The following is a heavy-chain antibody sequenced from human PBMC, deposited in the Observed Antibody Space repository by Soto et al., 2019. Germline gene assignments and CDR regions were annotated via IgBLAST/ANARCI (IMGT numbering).Heavy chain of an antibody. CDR2: ISGSGGST. J-gene: IGHJ4*02. CDR1: GFTFSSYA. D-gene: IGHD3-10*01. Sequence: GGSLRLSCAASGFTFSSYAMSWVRQAPGKGLEWVSAISGSGGSTYYAGSVKGRFTISRDNSKNTLYLQMNSLRAEDTAVHYCAKVVTMVRGAAHLDYWGQGTLVTVSS. V-gene: IGHV3-23*01. CDR3: AKVVTMVRGAAHLDY.